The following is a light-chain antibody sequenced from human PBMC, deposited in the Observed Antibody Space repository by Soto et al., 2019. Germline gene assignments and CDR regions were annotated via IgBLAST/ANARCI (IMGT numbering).Light chain of an antibody. CDR3: QQYNSYPYT. J-gene: IGKJ2*01. Sequence: DIQMTQSPSTLSASVGDRVTITCRASQSISSWLAWYQQKPGKAPKLLIYKASSLESGVPSSFSGSGSGTEFTLTISSLQPDDFATSYCQQYNSYPYTFGQGTKLEIK. CDR1: QSISSW. CDR2: KAS. V-gene: IGKV1-5*03.